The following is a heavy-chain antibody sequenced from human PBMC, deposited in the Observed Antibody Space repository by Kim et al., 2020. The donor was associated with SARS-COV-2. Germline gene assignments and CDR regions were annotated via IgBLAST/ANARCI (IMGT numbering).Heavy chain of an antibody. V-gene: IGHV1-3*01. D-gene: IGHD2-2*01. CDR1: GYTFTSYA. Sequence: ASVKVSCKASGYTFTSYAMHWVRQAPGQRLEWMGWINAGNGNTKYSQKFQGRVTITRDTSASTAYMELSSLRSEDTAVYYCARVRARSSDHYGMDVWGQGTTVTVSS. CDR3: ARVRARSSDHYGMDV. CDR2: INAGNGNT. J-gene: IGHJ6*02.